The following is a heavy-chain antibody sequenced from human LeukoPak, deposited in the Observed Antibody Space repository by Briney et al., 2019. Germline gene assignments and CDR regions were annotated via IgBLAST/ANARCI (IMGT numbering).Heavy chain of an antibody. Sequence: GGSLRLSCTAPGFTFSSYTVNWDRQAPGKGLEWVSSISSSSSYIYYADSVKGRFTISRDNAKKSLFLQMNSLRAEDAAVYYCARDNGNGRFDSWGQGTLVTVSS. D-gene: IGHD2-8*01. CDR1: GFTFSSYT. V-gene: IGHV3-21*01. J-gene: IGHJ5*01. CDR3: ARDNGNGRFDS. CDR2: ISSSSSYI.